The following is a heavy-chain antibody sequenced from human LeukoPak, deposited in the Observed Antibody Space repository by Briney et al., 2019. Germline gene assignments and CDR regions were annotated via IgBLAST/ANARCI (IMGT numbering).Heavy chain of an antibody. D-gene: IGHD3-22*01. J-gene: IGHJ6*03. V-gene: IGHV3-21*01. CDR2: ISSSSSYI. Sequence: AGGPLRLPCAPSGFTFSSYSMTWARQAPGKGREWVPSISSSSSYIYYAESVKGRFTISRDNAKNSLYLQMNSLRAEDTAVYYCARGGHYTMIVAYYYYYMDVWGKGTTVTVSS. CDR3: ARGGHYTMIVAYYYYYMDV. CDR1: GFTFSSYS.